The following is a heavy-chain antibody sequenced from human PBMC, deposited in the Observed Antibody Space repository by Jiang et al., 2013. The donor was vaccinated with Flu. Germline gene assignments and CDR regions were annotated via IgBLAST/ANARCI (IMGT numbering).Heavy chain of an antibody. V-gene: IGHV6-1*01. J-gene: IGHJ4*02. CDR1: GDSVSTNNAG. D-gene: IGHD2-2*01. CDR3: ARGYKYAYDY. CDR2: TYYRSKWYT. Sequence: QTLSLTCAISGDSVSTNNAGWHWIRQSPSRGLEWLGRTYYRSKWYTDYAVSLKSRIIINSDTSKNQFSLQLNSVAPKDTALYYCARGYKYAYDYWGQGILVTVSS.